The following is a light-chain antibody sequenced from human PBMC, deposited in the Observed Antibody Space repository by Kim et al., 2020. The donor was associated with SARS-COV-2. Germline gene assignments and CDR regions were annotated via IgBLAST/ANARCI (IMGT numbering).Light chain of an antibody. J-gene: IGKJ1*01. CDR1: QGISSW. CDR2: AAS. CDR3: QKYNSYPRT. V-gene: IGKV1D-16*01. Sequence: DIQMTQSPSSLSASVGDRVTITCRASQGISSWLAWYQLKPEKVPKSLIYAASSLRPGVPSRFSGSGSGTDFTLTISSLQPEDFATYYCQKYNSYPRTFGQGTKVDIK.